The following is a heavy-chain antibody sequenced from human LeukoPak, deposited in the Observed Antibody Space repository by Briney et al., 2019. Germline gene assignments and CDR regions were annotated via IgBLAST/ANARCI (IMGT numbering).Heavy chain of an antibody. CDR3: ARGGDYSKDRSLDY. J-gene: IGHJ4*02. Sequence: SETLSLTCAVYGGSFSGYYWSWIRQPPGKGLEWIGEINHSGSTNYNPSLKSRVTISVDTSKNQFSLKLSSVTAADTAVYYCARGGDYSKDRSLDYWGQGTLVTVSS. CDR1: GGSFSGYY. V-gene: IGHV4-34*01. D-gene: IGHD4-11*01. CDR2: INHSGST.